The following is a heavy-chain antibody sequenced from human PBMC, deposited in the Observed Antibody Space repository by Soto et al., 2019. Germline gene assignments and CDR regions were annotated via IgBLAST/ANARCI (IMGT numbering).Heavy chain of an antibody. V-gene: IGHV4-4*03. J-gene: IGHJ5*02. Sequence: PETMSLTRAFSGVSISSNNWWRLVRPPPSQGLESIGEIYHSGSTNYNPSLKSRVTISVDKSKNQFSLKLSSVTAADTAVYYCARVPAGIAVAGGWFDPWGQGNLVTGSA. CDR1: GVSISSNNW. CDR3: ARVPAGIAVAGGWFDP. CDR2: IYHSGST. D-gene: IGHD6-19*01.